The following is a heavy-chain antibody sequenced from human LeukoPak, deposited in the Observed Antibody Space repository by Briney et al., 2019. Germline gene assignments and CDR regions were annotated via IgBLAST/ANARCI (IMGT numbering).Heavy chain of an antibody. CDR1: GFTFSNYD. CDR2: ITTNSRYI. V-gene: IGHV3-21*01. J-gene: IGHJ5*02. CDR3: ARAGAQQMALRQNWCDP. Sequence: GDSLILSCAASGFTFSNYDMSWVRQAPGKGLEWVSSITTNSRYIYYADSVKGRFTISRDNAKNSLYLQMNSLRAEDTAVYYCARAGAQQMALRQNWCDPWGQGALVTVSS. D-gene: IGHD6-13*01.